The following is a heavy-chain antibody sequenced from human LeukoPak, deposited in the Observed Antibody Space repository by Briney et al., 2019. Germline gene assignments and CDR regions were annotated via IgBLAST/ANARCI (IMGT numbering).Heavy chain of an antibody. V-gene: IGHV3-74*01. CDR2: VNGDGSFT. CDR1: GFTFSSYW. CDR3: ARDLRAGSYGFD. J-gene: IGHJ4*02. Sequence: GGSLRLSCAASGFTFSSYWMHWVRQAPGKGLVWVSRVNGDGSFTNYADSVKGRFTISRDNGKNSVYLQMNSLRAEDTALYYCARDLRAGSYGFDWGQGTLVTVSS. D-gene: IGHD3-10*01.